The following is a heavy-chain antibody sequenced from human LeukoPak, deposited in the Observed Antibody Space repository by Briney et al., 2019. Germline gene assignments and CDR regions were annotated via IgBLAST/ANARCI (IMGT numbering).Heavy chain of an antibody. D-gene: IGHD3-3*01. Sequence: GGSLRLSCAASGFTFSNCWMSWVRQAPGKGLEWVANIKQDGSERYYVDSVKGRFTISRDNAKNSLYLQMNSLRAEDTAVYYCTRPDFWSGYYRGYFDYWGQGTLVTVSS. CDR2: IKQDGSER. CDR3: TRPDFWSGYYRGYFDY. V-gene: IGHV3-7*05. CDR1: GFTFSNCW. J-gene: IGHJ4*02.